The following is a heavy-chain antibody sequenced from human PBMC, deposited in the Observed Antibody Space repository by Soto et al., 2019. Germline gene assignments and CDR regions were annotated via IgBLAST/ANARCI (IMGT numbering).Heavy chain of an antibody. V-gene: IGHV4-4*02. CDR1: GGSISSSNW. CDR3: TGGSGDILTGSPTGNFDY. Sequence: PSETLSLTCAVSGGSISSSNWWSWVRQPPGKGRKRIGEIYYSGSTNYNPSLKSRVTISVDTSKNQFSLKLSSVTAADTAVYYCTGGSGDILTGSPTGNFDYWGQGTLVTVSS. J-gene: IGHJ4*02. CDR2: IYYSGST. D-gene: IGHD3-9*01.